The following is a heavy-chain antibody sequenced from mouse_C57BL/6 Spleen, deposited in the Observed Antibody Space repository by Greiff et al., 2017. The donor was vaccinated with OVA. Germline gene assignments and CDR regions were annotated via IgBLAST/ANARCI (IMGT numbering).Heavy chain of an antibody. V-gene: IGHV1-82*01. CDR2: IYPGDGDT. J-gene: IGHJ4*01. CDR1: GYAFSSSW. Sequence: QVQLQQSGPELVKPGASVKISCKASGYAFSSSWMNWVKQRPGKGLEWIGRIYPGDGDTNYNGKFKGKATLTADKSSSTAYMQLSSLTSEDSAVYFCAGKLTGYAMDYWGQGTSVTVSS. CDR3: AGKLTGYAMDY. D-gene: IGHD4-1*01.